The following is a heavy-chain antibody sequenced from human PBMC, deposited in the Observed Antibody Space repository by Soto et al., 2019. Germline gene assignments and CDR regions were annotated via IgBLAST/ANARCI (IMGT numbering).Heavy chain of an antibody. Sequence: SVKVSCKASGGTFSSYAISWVRQAPGQGLDWMGGIIPIFGTANYAQKFQGRVTITADESTSTAYMELSSLRSEDTAVYYCARDNYDSSGYYFGYWGQGCLVAVS. J-gene: IGHJ4*02. CDR3: ARDNYDSSGYYFGY. V-gene: IGHV1-69*13. CDR2: IIPIFGTA. CDR1: GGTFSSYA. D-gene: IGHD3-22*01.